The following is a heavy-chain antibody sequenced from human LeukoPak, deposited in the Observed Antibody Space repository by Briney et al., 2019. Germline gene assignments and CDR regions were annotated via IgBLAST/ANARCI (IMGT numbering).Heavy chain of an antibody. V-gene: IGHV3-74*01. CDR1: GITFGNNW. D-gene: IGHD2-2*02. CDR3: ARDCSSTSCYRGGFDP. Sequence: PGGSLRLSCAASGITFGNNWMHWVRQGPGKGLVWISRINSDGGGAIYADSVKGRFTVSRDNAKNTLYLQMNSLRAEDTAVYYCARDCSSTSCYRGGFDPWGQGTLVTVSS. J-gene: IGHJ5*02. CDR2: INSDGGGA.